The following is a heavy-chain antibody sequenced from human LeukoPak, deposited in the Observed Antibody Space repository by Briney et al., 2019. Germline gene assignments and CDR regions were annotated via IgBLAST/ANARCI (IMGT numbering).Heavy chain of an antibody. CDR2: IYFTGNT. D-gene: IGHD6-6*01. CDR3: ARGTVYSSSPLHYYYYMDV. V-gene: IGHV4-39*06. Sequence: SETMSHTCTVSGDSISTGSYYWGWIREPPGKGLEWIGSIYFTGNTYYNQSLRSRVTISVDTSKTQFPLKLNSVTAADTAVYYCARGTVYSSSPLHYYYYMDVWGKGATVTVSS. J-gene: IGHJ6*03. CDR1: GDSISTGSYY.